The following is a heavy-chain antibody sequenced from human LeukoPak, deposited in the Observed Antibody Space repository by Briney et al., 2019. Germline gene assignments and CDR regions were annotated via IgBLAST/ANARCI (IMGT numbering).Heavy chain of an antibody. CDR3: AKAAAAPGFDF. CDR2: VSGSGDRM. D-gene: IGHD6-13*01. V-gene: IGHV3-23*01. Sequence: GSLRLSCAASGFTSSSYALNWVRQAPGKGLEWVTTVSGSGDRMYHADSVKGRFTISRDNSKNTIYLQMDSLRAEDTALYYCAKAAAAPGFDFWGQGTLVTVSS. CDR1: GFTSSSYA. J-gene: IGHJ4*02.